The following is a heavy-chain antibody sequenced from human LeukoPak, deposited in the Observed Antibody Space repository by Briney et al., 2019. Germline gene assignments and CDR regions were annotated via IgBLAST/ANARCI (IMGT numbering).Heavy chain of an antibody. CDR1: GFTFSSYW. CDR2: IKQDGSEK. J-gene: IGHJ4*02. CDR3: ASQAIAAAGPALDY. Sequence: PGGSLRLSCAASGFTFSSYWMSWVRQAPGKGLEWVANIKQDGSEKYYVDSVKGRFTISRDNAKNSLYLQMNSLRAEDTAEYYCASQAIAAAGPALDYWGQGTLVTVSS. V-gene: IGHV3-7*01. D-gene: IGHD6-13*01.